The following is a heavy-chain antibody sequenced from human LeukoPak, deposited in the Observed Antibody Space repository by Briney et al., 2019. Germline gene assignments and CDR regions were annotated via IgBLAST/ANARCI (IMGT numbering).Heavy chain of an antibody. CDR3: ARKGIGSSRYQNMDV. J-gene: IGHJ6*03. CDR2: ISWNSGSI. V-gene: IGHV3-9*01. CDR1: GFTFDDYA. Sequence: GGSLRLSCAASGFTFDDYAMHWVRQAPGKGLEWVSGISWNSGSIGYADSVKGRFTVSRDTSKNTLYLQMNSLRAEDTAVYYCARKGIGSSRYQNMDVWGKGTTVTVSS. D-gene: IGHD6-25*01.